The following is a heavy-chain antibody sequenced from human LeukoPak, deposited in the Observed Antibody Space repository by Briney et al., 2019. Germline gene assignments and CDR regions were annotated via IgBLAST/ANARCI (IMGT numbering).Heavy chain of an antibody. CDR1: GFTFSDYY. V-gene: IGHV3-11*01. Sequence: GGSLRLSCAASGFTFSDYYMSWIRRAPGKGLEWVSHISSSGSIIYYADSVKGRYTISRDNAKKSLYLQMNSLRAEDMAIYYCAKDNRRHYTSGPNPDSLHWGQGALVTVSS. J-gene: IGHJ4*02. CDR2: ISSSGSII. CDR3: AKDNRRHYTSGPNPDSLH. D-gene: IGHD6-19*01.